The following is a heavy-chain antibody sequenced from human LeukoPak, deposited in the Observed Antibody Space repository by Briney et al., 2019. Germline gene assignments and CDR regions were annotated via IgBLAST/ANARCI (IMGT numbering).Heavy chain of an antibody. V-gene: IGHV3-21*06. CDR3: ARILAVPAANYYYSYGMDV. D-gene: IGHD2-2*01. J-gene: IGHJ6*02. CDR2: ISSSATYI. Sequence: PGGSLRLSCAASGFTFSDYNMNWVRQAPGKGLEWVSSISSSATYIYYADSVKGRFTISRDNAKTSLSLQMNSLRAEDTAVYYCARILAVPAANYYYSYGMDVWGQGTTVTVSS. CDR1: GFTFSDYN.